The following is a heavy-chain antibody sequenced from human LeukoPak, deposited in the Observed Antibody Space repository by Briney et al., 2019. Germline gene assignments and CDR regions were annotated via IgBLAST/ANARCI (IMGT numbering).Heavy chain of an antibody. D-gene: IGHD3-22*01. CDR2: IIPILGIT. CDR1: GGTFSSSA. CDR3: ARDGSGYYDSSGNLFDY. J-gene: IGHJ4*02. V-gene: IGHV1-69*04. Sequence: GASVKVSCKASGGTFSSSAISWVRQAPGQGLEWMGRIIPILGITNYAQKFQGRVTITADKSTSTAYMELSSLRSEDTAVYYCARDGSGYYDSSGNLFDYWGQGTLVTVSS.